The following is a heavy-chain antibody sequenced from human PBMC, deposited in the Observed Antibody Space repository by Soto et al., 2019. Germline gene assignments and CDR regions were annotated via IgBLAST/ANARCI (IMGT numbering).Heavy chain of an antibody. CDR1: GFRFSIYG. CDR2: ITSNGDSI. V-gene: IGHV3-64*02. Sequence: GGSLRLSCTASGFRFSIYGMHWVRQAPGKELQYVSGITSNGDSIYYGDSVRGRFTISRDNSKNTLYLQMGSLRIDDMAVYYCATDHLEVWGQGTTVTVSS. CDR3: ATDHLEV. J-gene: IGHJ6*02.